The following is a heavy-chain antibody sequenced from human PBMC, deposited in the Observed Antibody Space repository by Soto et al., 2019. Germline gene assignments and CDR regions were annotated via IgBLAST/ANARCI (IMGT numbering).Heavy chain of an antibody. CDR3: AKSPRGEMATD. J-gene: IGHJ4*02. V-gene: IGHV1-18*01. Sequence: QVQLVQSGGEVKKPGASVTVSCKASGYTFINYHITWVRQAPGQGLEWMAWINTYNGMTDYAQRVQGRVTMTRDTSTSTAYMELRNLGSVDTAVYFCAKSPRGEMATDWGQGTLVTVSS. D-gene: IGHD5-12*01. CDR1: GYTFINYH. CDR2: INTYNGMT.